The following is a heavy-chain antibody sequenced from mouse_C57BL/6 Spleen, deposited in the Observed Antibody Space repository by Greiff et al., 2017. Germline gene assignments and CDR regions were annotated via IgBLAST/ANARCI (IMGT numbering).Heavy chain of an antibody. J-gene: IGHJ4*01. CDR1: GFTFSDYG. CDR2: ISSCSSTI. CDR3: ARGYAMDY. Sequence: EVKLMESGGGLVKPGGSLKLSCAASGFTFSDYGMHWVRQAPGKGLEWVAYISSCSSTIYYADTVKGRFTITRDNAKNTLFLQLTSLRSEETAMDYYARGYAMDYWGQGTSVTVSS. V-gene: IGHV5-17*01.